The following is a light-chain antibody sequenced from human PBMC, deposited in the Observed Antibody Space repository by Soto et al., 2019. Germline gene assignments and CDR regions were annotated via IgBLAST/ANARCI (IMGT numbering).Light chain of an antibody. CDR2: AAS. J-gene: IGKJ4*01. V-gene: IGKV1-39*01. CDR1: QSISNY. CDR3: QQSYGTPLT. Sequence: DMEVTQSPSSLSASVGDRVTITCRASQSISNYLNWYQHKPGKVPKLLIYAASSLQSGVPTRFSGSGSGTHFTLTINSLQPEDFATYYCQQSYGTPLTFGGGTKIEIK.